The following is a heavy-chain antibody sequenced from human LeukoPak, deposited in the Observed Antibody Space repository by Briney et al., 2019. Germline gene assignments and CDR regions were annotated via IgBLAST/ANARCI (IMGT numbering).Heavy chain of an antibody. CDR3: ARGGRSAFDI. Sequence: SGTLSLTCAVSGGSISSDHWWSWVRQPPGKSLEWIGEIFHIGVTNYKPSLKSRVSMSVDNSRHQFSLNLRSVTAADTAVYFCARGGRSAFDIWGPGTKVFVSS. CDR2: IFHIGVT. CDR1: GGSISSDHW. V-gene: IGHV4-4*02. J-gene: IGHJ3*02.